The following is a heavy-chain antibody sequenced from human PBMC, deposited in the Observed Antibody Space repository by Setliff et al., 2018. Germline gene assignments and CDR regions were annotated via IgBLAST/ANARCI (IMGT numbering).Heavy chain of an antibody. CDR2: IIPLFETT. V-gene: IGHV1-69*13. D-gene: IGHD3-22*01. J-gene: IGHJ4*01. CDR3: ATKDYDTSGYYRPFGF. CDR1: GGIFNSFS. Sequence: SVKVSCKASGGIFNSFSITWVRQAPGQGLEWMGRIIPLFETTNYVEKFQGRVTITADESTSTAYMELSSLRSEDTAVYYCATKDYDTSGYYRPFGFWGQGTLVTVSS.